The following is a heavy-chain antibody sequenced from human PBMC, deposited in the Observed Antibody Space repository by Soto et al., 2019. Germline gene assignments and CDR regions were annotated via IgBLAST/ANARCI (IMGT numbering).Heavy chain of an antibody. Sequence: PSETLSLTCTVSGGSISSSGFHGGWIRQPPGKGLEWIGSISYGGTTYSNPSLKSRVTISIDTSKNQFSLKLSSVTAADTAVYYCARHSSPYSYSDWFDPWGQGTLVTVSS. CDR1: GGSISSSGFH. D-gene: IGHD1-26*01. J-gene: IGHJ5*02. V-gene: IGHV4-39*01. CDR2: ISYGGTT. CDR3: ARHSSPYSYSDWFDP.